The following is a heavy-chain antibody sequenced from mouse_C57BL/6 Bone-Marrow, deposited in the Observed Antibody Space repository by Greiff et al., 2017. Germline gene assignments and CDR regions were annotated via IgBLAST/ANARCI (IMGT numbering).Heavy chain of an antibody. CDR1: GYSITSGYY. Sequence: EVQRVESGPGLVKPSQSLSLTCSVTGYSITSGYYWNWIRQFPGNKLEWMGYISYDGSNNYNPSLKNRISITRDTSKNQFFLKLNSVTTEDTATYYCARALYYYGSSYRYFDVWGTGTTVTVSS. V-gene: IGHV3-6*01. CDR2: ISYDGSN. CDR3: ARALYYYGSSYRYFDV. D-gene: IGHD1-1*01. J-gene: IGHJ1*03.